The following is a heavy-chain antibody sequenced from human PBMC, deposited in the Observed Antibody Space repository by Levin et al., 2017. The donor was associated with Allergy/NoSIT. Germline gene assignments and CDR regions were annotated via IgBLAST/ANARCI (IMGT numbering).Heavy chain of an antibody. CDR2: ISYDGSEQ. CDR1: GFTLSNYG. J-gene: IGHJ6*02. Sequence: PGESLKISCAASGFTLSNYGIHWVRQPPGEGLEWVALISYDGSEQQYADSVKGRFTISRDNSKNTVDLQMNSLRAEDTAVYYCAKDARSLVISYYYYYYGMDVWGQGTSAIVS. V-gene: IGHV3-30*18. CDR3: AKDARSLVISYYYYYYGMDV. D-gene: IGHD3-9*01.